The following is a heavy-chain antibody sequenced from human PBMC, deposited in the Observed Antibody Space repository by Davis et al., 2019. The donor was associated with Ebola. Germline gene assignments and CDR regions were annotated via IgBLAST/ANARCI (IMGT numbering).Heavy chain of an antibody. Sequence: MPGGSLRLSCTVSGGSISSSSYYWGWIRQPPGKGLEWIGSIYYSGSTYYNPSLKSRVTISVDTSKNQFSLKLSSVTAADTAVYYCARHDLGYYFDYWGQGTLVTVSS. CDR2: IYYSGST. J-gene: IGHJ4*02. CDR1: GGSISSSSYY. CDR3: ARHDLGYYFDY. V-gene: IGHV4-39*01.